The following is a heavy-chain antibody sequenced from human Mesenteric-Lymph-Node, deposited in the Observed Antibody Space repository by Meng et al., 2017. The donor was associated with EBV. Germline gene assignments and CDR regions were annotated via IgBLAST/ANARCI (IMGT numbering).Heavy chain of an antibody. Sequence: QVQLQESGPGLVQPSETLSLTCTVSGVSVTSGNYYWSWIRQPPGKGPEWIGYIYFSGTTNYSPSLKSRVTVSIDTSKNQFSLRLTTVTAADTALYYCTRGRQSNFDYWGQGSLVTVSS. V-gene: IGHV4-61*01. CDR2: IYFSGTT. J-gene: IGHJ4*02. CDR3: TRGRQSNFDY. CDR1: GVSVTSGNYY.